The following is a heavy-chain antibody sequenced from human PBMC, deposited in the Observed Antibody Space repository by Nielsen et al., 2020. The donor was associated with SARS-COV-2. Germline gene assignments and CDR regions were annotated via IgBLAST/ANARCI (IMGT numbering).Heavy chain of an antibody. Sequence: WIRQPPGKGLEWVSYISSSSSYTNYADSVKGRFTISRDNAKNSLYLQMNSLRAEDTAVYYCARDQGGAYDFWSGLGGMDVWGQGTTVTVSS. CDR2: ISSSSSYT. D-gene: IGHD3-3*01. J-gene: IGHJ6*02. V-gene: IGHV3-11*06. CDR3: ARDQGGAYDFWSGLGGMDV.